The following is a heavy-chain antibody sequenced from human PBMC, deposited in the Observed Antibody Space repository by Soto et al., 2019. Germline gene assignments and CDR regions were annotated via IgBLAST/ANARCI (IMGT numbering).Heavy chain of an antibody. CDR1: VFPFSRYS. CDR2: ISSSSSYI. Sequence: GGTRRLSFAAFVFPFSRYSMNWVRPAPGKGLEWVSSISSSSSYIYYADSEKGRFTISRDNAKNSLYLQMNSLRAEDTAVYYCASRSYYDSSGYGYWGQGTRVNVSA. CDR3: ASRSYYDSSGYGY. V-gene: IGHV3-21*01. D-gene: IGHD3-22*01. J-gene: IGHJ4*02.